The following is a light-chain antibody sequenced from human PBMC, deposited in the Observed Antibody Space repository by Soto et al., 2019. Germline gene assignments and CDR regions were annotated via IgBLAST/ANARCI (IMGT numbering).Light chain of an antibody. CDR1: SSNIGAGYD. CDR3: QSYDSSLSGSYV. CDR2: GNS. Sequence: QSVLPQPPSVSGAPGQRVTISCTGSSSNIGAGYDVHWYQQLPGTAPKLLIYGNSNRPSGVPDRFSGSNSGTSASLAITGLQAEDEADYYCQSYDSSLSGSYVFGTGTKVTVL. V-gene: IGLV1-40*01. J-gene: IGLJ1*01.